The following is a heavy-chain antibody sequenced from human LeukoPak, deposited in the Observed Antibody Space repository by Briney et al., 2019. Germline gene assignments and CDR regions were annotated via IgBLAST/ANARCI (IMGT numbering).Heavy chain of an antibody. V-gene: IGHV3-23*01. J-gene: IGHJ4*02. CDR1: GFTFSSYA. Sequence: PGGSLRLSCAASGFTFSSYAMSWARQAPGKGLGWVSAISGSGGSTYYADSVKGRFTISRDNSKNTLYLQMNSLRAEDTAVYYCAKVQTYYYDSSGYYDFFYWGQGTLVTVSS. D-gene: IGHD3-22*01. CDR3: AKVQTYYYDSSGYYDFFY. CDR2: ISGSGGST.